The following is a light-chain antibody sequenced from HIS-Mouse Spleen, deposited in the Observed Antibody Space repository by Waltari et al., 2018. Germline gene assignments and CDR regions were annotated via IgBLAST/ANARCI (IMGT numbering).Light chain of an antibody. V-gene: IGLV2-14*03. CDR1: SSDVGGYNS. CDR3: SSYTSSSTVV. Sequence: QSALPQPASVSGSPGQSITIPCTGTSSDVGGYNSVSWYQQHPGKAPKLMIYDVSNRPSGVSNRFSGSKSGNTASLTISGLQAEDEADYYCSSYTSSSTVVFGGGTKLTVL. CDR2: DVS. J-gene: IGLJ2*01.